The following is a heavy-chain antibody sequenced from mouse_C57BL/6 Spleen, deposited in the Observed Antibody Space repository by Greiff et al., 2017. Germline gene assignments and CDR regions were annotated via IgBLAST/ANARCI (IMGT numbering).Heavy chain of an antibody. CDR2: INPYNGGT. Sequence: VQLQQSGPVLVKPGASVKMSCKASGYTFTDYYMNWVKQSHGKSLEWIGVINPYNGGTSYNQKFKGKATLTVDKSSSTAYMELNSLTSEDSAVYYCARKGAYYSNYVDSWGQGTTLTVSS. CDR1: GYTFTDYY. J-gene: IGHJ2*01. D-gene: IGHD2-5*01. V-gene: IGHV1-19*01. CDR3: ARKGAYYSNYVDS.